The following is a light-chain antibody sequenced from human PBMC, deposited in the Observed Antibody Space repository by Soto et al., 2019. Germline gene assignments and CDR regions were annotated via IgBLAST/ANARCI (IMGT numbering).Light chain of an antibody. J-gene: IGKJ2*01. V-gene: IGKV1-39*01. Sequence: DIQMTQSPSSLSAFMGDRVTITCRATQSISSYLNWHQQKPGKAPNLLIYAASSLQDGVTSRFSGSGSGTYFTLTIITLQPEDLATYYCQQTYTTPYTFGPGTK. CDR2: AAS. CDR3: QQTYTTPYT. CDR1: QSISSY.